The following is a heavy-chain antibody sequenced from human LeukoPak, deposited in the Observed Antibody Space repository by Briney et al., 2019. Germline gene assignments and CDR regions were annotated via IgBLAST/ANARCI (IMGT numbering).Heavy chain of an antibody. CDR3: ARFGGYYDSSGYYPFQH. D-gene: IGHD3-22*01. CDR1: GGSISSGSYY. Sequence: SQTLSLTCTVSGGSISSGSYYWSWIRQPAGKGLEWIGRIYTSGRTNYNPSLKSRVIISVDTSKNQFSLKLSSVTAADTAVYYCARFGGYYDSSGYYPFQHWGQGTLVTVSS. CDR2: IYTSGRT. V-gene: IGHV4-61*02. J-gene: IGHJ1*01.